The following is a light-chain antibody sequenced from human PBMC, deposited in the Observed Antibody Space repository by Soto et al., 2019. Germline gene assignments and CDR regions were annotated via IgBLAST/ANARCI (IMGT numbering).Light chain of an antibody. Sequence: QSALTQPPSASRSPGQSVTISCTGTSSDVGAYNYVSWFQQHPGKAPKLMIYEVTKRPSGVPDRFFGSKSGNTASLTVSGLQAEDEADYYCSSYAGSNNLNVFGTGTKVTVL. CDR3: SSYAGSNNLNV. V-gene: IGLV2-8*01. CDR1: SSDVGAYNY. CDR2: EVT. J-gene: IGLJ1*01.